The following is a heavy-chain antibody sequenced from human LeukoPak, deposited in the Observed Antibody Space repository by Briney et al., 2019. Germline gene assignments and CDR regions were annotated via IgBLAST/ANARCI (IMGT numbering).Heavy chain of an antibody. V-gene: IGHV5-51*01. J-gene: IGHJ4*02. CDR2: IYPGDSDT. CDR1: GYSFTSYW. D-gene: IGHD2-21*02. CDR3: ARRAYCGGDCYIDY. Sequence: GESLKISYKGSGYSFTSYWIGWVRQMPGKGLEWMGIIYPGDSDTRYSPSFQGQVTISDDKSISTAYLQWSSLKVSDTAIYYCARRAYCGGDCYIDYWGQGSLVTVSS.